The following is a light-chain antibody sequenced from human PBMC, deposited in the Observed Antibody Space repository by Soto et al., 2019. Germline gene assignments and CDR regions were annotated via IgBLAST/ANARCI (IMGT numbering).Light chain of an antibody. CDR3: ETWDTSLNACV. Sequence: QSVLTQPPSVSAAPGQKVTISCSGSSSNIGNNHVSWYQQVPGTAPKPLLCENNKRPSGIPDRFSGSKSGTSASLGITGLQTGDEADYYCETWDTSLNACVFGGGTKLTVL. CDR1: SSNIGNNH. J-gene: IGLJ3*02. CDR2: ENN. V-gene: IGLV1-51*02.